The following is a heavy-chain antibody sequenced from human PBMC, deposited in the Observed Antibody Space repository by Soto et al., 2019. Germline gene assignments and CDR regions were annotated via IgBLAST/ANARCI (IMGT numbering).Heavy chain of an antibody. D-gene: IGHD2-21*02. Sequence: VRLSCAASGFNFSNHWMHWVRQRPAEGLVWVSRITSDGKSKAYAESVKGRFAISRDNAKNTLYLQMNGLTAEDTAVYYCARESGDWPLNWFDPWGQGTLVTVSS. CDR3: ARESGDWPLNWFDP. CDR1: GFNFSNHW. V-gene: IGHV3-74*01. CDR2: ITSDGKSK. J-gene: IGHJ5*02.